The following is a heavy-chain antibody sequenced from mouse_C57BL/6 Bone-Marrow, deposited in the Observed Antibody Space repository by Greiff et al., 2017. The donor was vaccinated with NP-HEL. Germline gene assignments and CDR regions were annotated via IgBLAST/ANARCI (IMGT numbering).Heavy chain of an antibody. J-gene: IGHJ4*01. Sequence: EVQLQQSGAELVRPGASVKLSCTASGFNIKDDYMHWVKQRPEQGLEWIGWIDPENGDTEYASKFQGKATITADTSSNTAYLPLSSLTSEDTAVYYCTIGYYGSSLYYYAMDYWGQGTSVTVSS. CDR1: GFNIKDDY. D-gene: IGHD1-1*01. CDR2: IDPENGDT. CDR3: TIGYYGSSLYYYAMDY. V-gene: IGHV14-4*01.